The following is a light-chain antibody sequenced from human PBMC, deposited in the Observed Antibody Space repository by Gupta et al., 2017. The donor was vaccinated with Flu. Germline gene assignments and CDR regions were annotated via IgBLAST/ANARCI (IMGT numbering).Light chain of an antibody. CDR3: QSYDFTNHAV. CDR1: SGSIASNY. Sequence: NFMLTQPHSVSESPGKTVTISCTRTSGSIASNYVQWYQQRPGRAPTTVIYENNQRPSGVPARFSGSVDTSSDSASLTISGLKTEDEADYYCQSYDFTNHAVFGGGTKLTVL. CDR2: ENN. V-gene: IGLV6-57*03. J-gene: IGLJ3*02.